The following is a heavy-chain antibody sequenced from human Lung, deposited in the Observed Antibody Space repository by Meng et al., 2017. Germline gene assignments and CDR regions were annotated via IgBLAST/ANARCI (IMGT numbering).Heavy chain of an antibody. CDR2: ITGDGSST. D-gene: IGHD4-17*01. V-gene: IGHV3-74*01. CDR3: ARGGVTTDD. Sequence: EVQLVEAGGGLVQPGGSLRPSCAASGFTFSTHWMHWVRQAPGKGLEWVSRITGDGSSTIYADSVQGRFTMSRDNAKNTLSLQMNSLRAEDTAVYYCARGGVTTDDWGQGTLVTVSS. J-gene: IGHJ4*02. CDR1: GFTFSTHW.